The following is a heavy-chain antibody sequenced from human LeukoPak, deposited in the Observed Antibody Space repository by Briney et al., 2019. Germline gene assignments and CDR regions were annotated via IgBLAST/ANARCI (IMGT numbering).Heavy chain of an antibody. V-gene: IGHV4-34*01. CDR1: GGSFSGYY. CDR3: ARDTPYRGYEVLDY. Sequence: PSETLSLTCAVYGGSFSGYYWSWIRQPPGKGLEWIGEINRSGSTNYNPSLKSRVTISIDTSKNQFSLKLSSVTAADTAVYYCARDTPYRGYEVLDYWGQGTLVTVSS. CDR2: INRSGST. D-gene: IGHD5-12*01. J-gene: IGHJ4*02.